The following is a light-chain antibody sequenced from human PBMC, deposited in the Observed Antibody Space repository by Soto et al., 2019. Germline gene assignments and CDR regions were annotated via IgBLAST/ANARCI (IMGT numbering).Light chain of an antibody. CDR3: QQYNNWPRT. V-gene: IGKV3-15*01. CDR2: GAS. J-gene: IGKJ1*01. Sequence: ELVLTQSPGTLSLSPGERATLSCRASQTLSSSYLAWYQHKPGQAPRLLIYGASTRATGIPARFSGSESGTEFTLTISSLQSEDFAVYYCQQYNNWPRTFGQGTKVDIK. CDR1: QTLSSS.